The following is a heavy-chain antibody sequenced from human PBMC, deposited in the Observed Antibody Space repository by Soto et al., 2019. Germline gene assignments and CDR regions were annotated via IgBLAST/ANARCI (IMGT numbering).Heavy chain of an antibody. CDR2: IYYSGST. CDR1: GGSISSGGYY. J-gene: IGHJ4*02. D-gene: IGHD4-17*01. Sequence: SETLSLTCTVSGGSISSGGYYWSWIRQHPWKGLEWIGYIYYSGSTYYNPSLKSRVTISVDTSKNQFSLKLSSVTAADTAVYYCARAPPPGDYPDYWGQGXLVTVYS. V-gene: IGHV4-31*03. CDR3: ARAPPPGDYPDY.